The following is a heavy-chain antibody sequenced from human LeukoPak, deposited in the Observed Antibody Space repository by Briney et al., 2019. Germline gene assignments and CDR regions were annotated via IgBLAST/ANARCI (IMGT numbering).Heavy chain of an antibody. V-gene: IGHV3-30*18. CDR3: AKDKAGYDFNAFDI. CDR1: GFTFSSYG. J-gene: IGHJ3*02. Sequence: GRSLRLSCAASGFTFSSYGMHWVRQAPGKGLEWVAVISYDGSNKYYADSMKGRFTISRDNAKNSLYLQMNSLRAEDTALYYCAKDKAGYDFNAFDIWGQGTMVTVSS. D-gene: IGHD5-12*01. CDR2: ISYDGSNK.